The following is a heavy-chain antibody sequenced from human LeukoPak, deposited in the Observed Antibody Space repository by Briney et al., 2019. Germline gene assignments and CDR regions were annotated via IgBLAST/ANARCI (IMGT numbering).Heavy chain of an antibody. Sequence: GGSLRLSCAASGFTFSSYGMHWVRQAPGKGLEWVAFIRYDGSNKYYADSVKGRFTISRDNSKNTLYLQMNSLRAEDTAVYYCAKDRWYYGSGSSSSMDYWGQGTLVTVSS. V-gene: IGHV3-30*02. CDR1: GFTFSSYG. D-gene: IGHD3-10*01. J-gene: IGHJ4*02. CDR2: IRYDGSNK. CDR3: AKDRWYYGSGSSSSMDY.